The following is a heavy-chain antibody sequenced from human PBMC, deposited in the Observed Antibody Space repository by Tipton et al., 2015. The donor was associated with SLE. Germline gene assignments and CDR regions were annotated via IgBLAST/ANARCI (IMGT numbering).Heavy chain of an antibody. D-gene: IGHD3-10*01. V-gene: IGHV4-39*07. CDR3: ARESGSGNFGNWFDP. CDR1: GGSIYNSSLY. CDR2: IYYSGTT. Sequence: TLSLTCTVSGGSIYNSSLYWAWIRQPPGMGLEWIGNIYYSGTTYYNPSLRSRLTMSEDKSTNQFSLRVTSVTAADTAMYYCARESGSGNFGNWFDPWGRGILVTVSS. J-gene: IGHJ5*02.